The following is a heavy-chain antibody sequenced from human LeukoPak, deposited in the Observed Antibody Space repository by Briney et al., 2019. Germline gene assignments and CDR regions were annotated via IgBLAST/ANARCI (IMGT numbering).Heavy chain of an antibody. CDR3: AREDSSGWYVFDY. D-gene: IGHD6-19*01. CDR2: INPSGGST. CDR1: GYTFTSYY. Sequence: ASVNVSCKASGYTFTSYYMHWVRQAPGQGLKWMGIINPSGGSTSYAQKFQGRVTMTRDTSTSTVYMELSSLRSEDTAVYYCAREDSSGWYVFDYWGQGTLVTVSS. J-gene: IGHJ4*02. V-gene: IGHV1-46*01.